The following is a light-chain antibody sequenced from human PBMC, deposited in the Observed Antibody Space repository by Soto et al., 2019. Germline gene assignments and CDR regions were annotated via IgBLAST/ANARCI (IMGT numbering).Light chain of an antibody. CDR3: QHFNCYPRP. CDR1: QGISSA. CDR2: DAS. Sequence: AIQLTQSPSSLSASVGDRVTITCRASQGISSALAWYQQKPGKAPKLLIYDASSLESGVPSRFSGSGSGTDFPLTTTTLQPKYFATYYCQHFNCYPRPFGQGTRVDIK. V-gene: IGKV1-13*02. J-gene: IGKJ1*01.